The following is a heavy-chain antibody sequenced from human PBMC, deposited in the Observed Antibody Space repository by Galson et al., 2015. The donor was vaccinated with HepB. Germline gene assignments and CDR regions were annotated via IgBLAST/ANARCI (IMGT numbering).Heavy chain of an antibody. J-gene: IGHJ6*03. D-gene: IGHD6-13*01. CDR2: IIPIFGTA. CDR3: ARAIAAAGTYYYYYYMDV. V-gene: IGHV1-69*01. Sequence: CTASGGTFRSYTISWVRQAPGQGLEWMGGIIPIFGTANYAQKFQGRVTITADESTSTAYMELSSLRSEDTAVYYCARAIAAAGTYYYYYYMDVWGKGTTVTVSS. CDR1: GGTFRSYT.